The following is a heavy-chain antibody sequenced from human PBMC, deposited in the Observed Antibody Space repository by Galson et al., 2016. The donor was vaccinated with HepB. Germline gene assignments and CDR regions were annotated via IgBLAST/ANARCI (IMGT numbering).Heavy chain of an antibody. CDR1: GFTFSSYS. J-gene: IGHJ4*02. V-gene: IGHV3-21*01. CDR3: ARAVSWDYGDYAGY. Sequence: SLRLSCAASGFTFSSYSMNWVRQAPGKGLEWVSSXSSSSSYIYYADSVKGRFTISRDNAKNSLYLQMNSLRAEDTAVDYCARAVSWDYGDYAGYWGQGTLVTVSS. CDR2: XSSSSSYI. D-gene: IGHD4-17*01.